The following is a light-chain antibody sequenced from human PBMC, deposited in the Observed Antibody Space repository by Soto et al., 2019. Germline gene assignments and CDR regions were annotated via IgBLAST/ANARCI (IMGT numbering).Light chain of an antibody. J-gene: IGKJ4*01. Sequence: EIVLTQSPGTLSLSPGERATLSCRASQSVGRNYLAWYQQKPGQAPRLLIYGASSRATGIPDRFSGSGSETDFTLIISRLEPEDFAVYYCQQYASSPLTFGGGTEVEIK. V-gene: IGKV3-20*01. CDR2: GAS. CDR3: QQYASSPLT. CDR1: QSVGRNY.